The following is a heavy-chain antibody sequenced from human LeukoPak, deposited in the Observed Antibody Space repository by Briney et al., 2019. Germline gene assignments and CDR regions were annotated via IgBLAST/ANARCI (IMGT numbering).Heavy chain of an antibody. CDR3: AKVASQRGYSYGYYYYGMDV. D-gene: IGHD5-18*01. J-gene: IGHJ6*02. Sequence: GGTLRLSCAASGFTFSSYVMSWVRHAPGKGLEWVSGISGSGGSTFYADSVKGRFTISRDNSKNTLYLQMNSLRAEDTAVYYCAKVASQRGYSYGYYYYGMDVWGQGTTVTVSS. CDR2: ISGSGGST. V-gene: IGHV3-23*01. CDR1: GFTFSSYV.